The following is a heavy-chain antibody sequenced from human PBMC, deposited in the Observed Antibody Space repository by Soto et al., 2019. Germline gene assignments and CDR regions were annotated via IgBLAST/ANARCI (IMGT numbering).Heavy chain of an antibody. J-gene: IGHJ6*03. CDR2: ISAYNGNT. CDR1: GYTFTSYG. CDR3: ARGLLRFLEWSLPENYYYMDV. V-gene: IGHV1-18*01. D-gene: IGHD3-3*01. Sequence: ASVKVSCKASGYTFTSYGISWVRQAPGQGLEWMGWISAYNGNTNYAQKLQGRVTMTTDTSTSTAYMELRSLRSDDTAVYYCARGLLRFLEWSLPENYYYMDVWGKGTTVTVSS.